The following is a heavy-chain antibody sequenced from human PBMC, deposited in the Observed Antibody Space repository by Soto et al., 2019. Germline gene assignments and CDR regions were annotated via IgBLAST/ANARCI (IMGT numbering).Heavy chain of an antibody. D-gene: IGHD2-15*01. J-gene: IGHJ6*02. CDR3: ARDVERTVVVEGTDYYYYYGVDV. Sequence: QVQLQESGPGLVKPSQTLSLTCTVSGDSVSSGDYYWSWIRQHPGKGLEWMGYISHSGSSHYNPSLKGPITISVDASKSQFCLKVNSVTAADTAVYYCARDVERTVVVEGTDYYYYYGVDVWGQGTTVTVSS. CDR2: ISHSGSS. V-gene: IGHV4-31*01. CDR1: GDSVSSGDYY.